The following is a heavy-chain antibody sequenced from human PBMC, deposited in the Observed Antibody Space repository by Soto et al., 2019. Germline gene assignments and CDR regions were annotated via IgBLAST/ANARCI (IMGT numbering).Heavy chain of an antibody. CDR2: INAGNGNT. J-gene: IGHJ4*02. V-gene: IGHV1-3*01. CDR3: ATSNIVATGEDY. Sequence: ASVKVSCKASGYTFTSYAMHWVRQAPGQRLEWMGWINAGNGNTKYSQKFQGRVTITRDTSASTAYMELSSLRSEDTAVYYCATSNIVATGEDYWGQGTLVTVSS. D-gene: IGHD5-12*01. CDR1: GYTFTSYA.